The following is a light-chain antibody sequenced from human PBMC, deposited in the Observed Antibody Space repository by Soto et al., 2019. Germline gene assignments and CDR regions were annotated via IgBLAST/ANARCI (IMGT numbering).Light chain of an antibody. V-gene: IGKV2-24*01. CDR2: KTS. J-gene: IGKJ1*01. CDR1: QSLAHSDGSTY. Sequence: DIVLTQTPLSSPVTLGQPASISCKSSQSLAHSDGSTYLNWLHQRPGQPPRLLIYKTSNRFSGVPDRFSGSGAGTDFTLNISKVEAEDVGVYYCVEVSHLPHAFGQGTKVEIK. CDR3: VEVSHLPHA.